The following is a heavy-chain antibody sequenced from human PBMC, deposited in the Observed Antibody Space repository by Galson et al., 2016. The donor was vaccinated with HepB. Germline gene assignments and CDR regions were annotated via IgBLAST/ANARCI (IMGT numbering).Heavy chain of an antibody. Sequence: SLRLSCAASGLAFGTYAMSWVRQAPGKGLEWVAGIGPDGTRAHYADSVKGRFTISRDNFKNALSLQINNLGGEDTAVYYCAKDRGGRVYFYVMDVWGQGTTVIVSS. J-gene: IGHJ6*02. D-gene: IGHD3-10*01. CDR2: IGPDGTRA. CDR3: AKDRGGRVYFYVMDV. V-gene: IGHV3-23*01. CDR1: GLAFGTYA.